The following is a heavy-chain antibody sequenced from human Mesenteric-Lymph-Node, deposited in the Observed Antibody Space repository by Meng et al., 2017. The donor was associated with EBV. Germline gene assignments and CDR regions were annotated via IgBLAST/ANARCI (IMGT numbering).Heavy chain of an antibody. CDR1: GGTFSNYG. CDR3: AKVDLSQLVDY. J-gene: IGHJ4*02. CDR2: IIPSFGTT. Sequence: QGQWVQYGAEVKKPGSLVKVSCTSSGGTFSNYGISWVRQAPGQGLEWMGVIIPSFGTTHFAQKFQGRVTITADESTSTAYMELSSLRSEDTALYYCAKVDLSQLVDYWGQGVLVTVSS. V-gene: IGHV1-69*01. D-gene: IGHD2-2*01.